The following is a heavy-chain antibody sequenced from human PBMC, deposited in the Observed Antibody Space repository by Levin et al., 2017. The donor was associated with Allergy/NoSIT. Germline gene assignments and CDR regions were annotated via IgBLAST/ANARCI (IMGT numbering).Heavy chain of an antibody. CDR1: GGSISTDNW. V-gene: IGHV4-4*02. Sequence: SETLSLTCAVSGGSISTDNWWSWIRQPPGKGLEWIGEIYRSGDTNHNPPLRSRVTMSVDKSTNHFSLKLSSVTAADTAVYYCATVEGLFCSGVSCSYSFHYWGQGALVTVSS. CDR2: IYRSGDT. CDR3: ATVEGLFCSGVSCSYSFHY. D-gene: IGHD3-9*01. J-gene: IGHJ4*02.